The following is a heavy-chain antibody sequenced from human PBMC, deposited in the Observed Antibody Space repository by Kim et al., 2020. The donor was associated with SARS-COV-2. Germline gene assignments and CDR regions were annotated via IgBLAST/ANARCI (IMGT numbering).Heavy chain of an antibody. D-gene: IGHD3-10*01. Sequence: SRKSRVTISVDTSKNQFSLKLSSVTAADTTVYYCAYRVLLWFGEPDAFDIWGQGTMVTVSS. J-gene: IGHJ3*02. CDR3: AYRVLLWFGEPDAFDI. V-gene: IGHV4-34*01.